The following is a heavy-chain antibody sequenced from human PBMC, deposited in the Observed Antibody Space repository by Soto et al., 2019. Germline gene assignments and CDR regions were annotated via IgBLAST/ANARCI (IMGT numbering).Heavy chain of an antibody. Sequence: PSETLSLTCTVSGGSISGYYWSWIRQPPGKGQEWIGYIYYSGTTNYNPSLKSRVTISVDTSKNQFSMNLSSVTAADSALYYCARHAAAHGSDYPKYYFEYWGQGALVTVSS. CDR1: GGSISGYY. CDR2: IYYSGTT. J-gene: IGHJ4*02. D-gene: IGHD3-22*01. V-gene: IGHV4-59*08. CDR3: ARHAAAHGSDYPKYYFEY.